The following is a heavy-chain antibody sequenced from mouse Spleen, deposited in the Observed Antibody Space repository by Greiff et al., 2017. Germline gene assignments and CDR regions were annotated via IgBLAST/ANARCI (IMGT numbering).Heavy chain of an antibody. CDR1: GYAFSSSW. Sequence: VKLQESGPELVKPGASVKISCKASGYAFSSSWMNWVKQRPGKGLEWIGRIYPGDGDTNYNGKFKGKATLTADKSSSTAYMQLSSLTSEDSAVYFCARHYGSSYGYFDYWGQGTTLTVSS. D-gene: IGHD1-1*01. CDR3: ARHYGSSYGYFDY. V-gene: IGHV1-82*01. J-gene: IGHJ2*01. CDR2: IYPGDGDT.